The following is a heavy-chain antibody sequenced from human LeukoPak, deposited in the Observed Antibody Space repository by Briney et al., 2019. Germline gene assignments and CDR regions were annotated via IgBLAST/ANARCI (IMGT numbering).Heavy chain of an antibody. D-gene: IGHD3-10*01. Sequence: SETLSLTRTVSGGSISSGGFYWSWIRQPPGKGLEWIGYIYYSGSTYYNPSLKSRVTISVDTSKNQLSLKLSSVTAADTAVYYCAREADSGSYYTPLMDVWGQGTTVTVSS. CDR1: GGSISSGGFY. CDR3: AREADSGSYYTPLMDV. CDR2: IYYSGST. V-gene: IGHV4-30-4*01. J-gene: IGHJ6*02.